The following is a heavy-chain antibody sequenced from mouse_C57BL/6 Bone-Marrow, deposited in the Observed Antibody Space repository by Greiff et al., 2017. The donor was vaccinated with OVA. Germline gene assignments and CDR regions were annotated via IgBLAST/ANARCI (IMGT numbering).Heavy chain of an antibody. Sequence: QVHVKQSGPGLVQPSQSLSITCTVSGFSLTSYGVHWVRQSPGKGLEWLGVIWSGGSTDYNAAFIARLSISKDNSKSQVFFKMNSLQADDTAIYYCARNGYEYYYAMDYWGQGTSVTVSS. D-gene: IGHD2-2*01. CDR3: ARNGYEYYYAMDY. CDR1: GFSLTSYG. J-gene: IGHJ4*01. CDR2: IWSGGST. V-gene: IGHV2-2*01.